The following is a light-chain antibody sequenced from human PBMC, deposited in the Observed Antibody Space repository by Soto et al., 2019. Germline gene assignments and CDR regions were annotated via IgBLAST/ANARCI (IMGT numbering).Light chain of an antibody. CDR1: QSVLYSSNNKNY. J-gene: IGKJ5*01. Sequence: DIVMTQSPDSLAVSLGDSATINCNSSQSVLYSSNNKNYLNWYQQKPGQPPKLIIYWAYIRESGVNDRFSGSGSGTDFTLTIRSVQAEDVAVYYCKKYYDSPLNCGKGTRLEIK. CDR2: WAY. CDR3: KKYYDSPLN. V-gene: IGKV4-1*01.